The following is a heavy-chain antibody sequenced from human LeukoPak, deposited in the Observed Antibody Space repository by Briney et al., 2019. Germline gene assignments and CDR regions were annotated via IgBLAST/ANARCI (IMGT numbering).Heavy chain of an antibody. CDR1: GFTFSSYS. J-gene: IGHJ4*02. Sequence: PGGSLRLSCAASGFTFSSYSMNWVRQAPGKGLEWVSSISSSSSYIYYADSVKGRFTISRDNAKNSLYLQMNSLRAEDTAVYYCARGTGSNCYGSGSQDYWGQGTLVTVSS. CDR3: ARGTGSNCYGSGSQDY. V-gene: IGHV3-21*01. CDR2: ISSSSSYI. D-gene: IGHD3-10*01.